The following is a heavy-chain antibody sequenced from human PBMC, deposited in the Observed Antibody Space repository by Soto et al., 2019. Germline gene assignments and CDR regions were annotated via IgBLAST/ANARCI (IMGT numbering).Heavy chain of an antibody. V-gene: IGHV3-30-3*01. J-gene: IGHJ4*02. CDR1: GFTFSSYR. CDR2: ISYDGSDK. CDR3: ARTSYDSSGYYEY. Sequence: GSLRLSCAASGFTFSSYRMHWVRQAPGKGLEWVAIISYDGSDKYYADSVKGRFTVFRDNSKNTLYLQMNSLRADDTAVYYCARTSYDSSGYYEYWGQGTPVTVSS. D-gene: IGHD3-22*01.